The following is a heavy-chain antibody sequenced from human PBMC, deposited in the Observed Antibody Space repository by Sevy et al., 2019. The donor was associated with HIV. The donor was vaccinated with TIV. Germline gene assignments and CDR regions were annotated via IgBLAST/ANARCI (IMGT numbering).Heavy chain of an antibody. CDR1: GYTFTSYY. D-gene: IGHD6-13*01. CDR2: INPSGGST. Sequence: ASVKVSCKASGYTFTSYYMHWVRQAPGQGLEWMGIINPSGGSTSYAQKFQGRVTMTRDTSTSTVYMELSSLRSEDTAVYYCARDKAMYSSSWLVGGARFDPWGQGTLVTVSS. V-gene: IGHV1-46*01. J-gene: IGHJ5*02. CDR3: ARDKAMYSSSWLVGGARFDP.